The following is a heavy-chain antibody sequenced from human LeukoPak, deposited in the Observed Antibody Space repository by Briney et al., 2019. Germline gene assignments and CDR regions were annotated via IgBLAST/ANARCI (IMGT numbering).Heavy chain of an antibody. D-gene: IGHD3-3*01. J-gene: IGHJ4*02. CDR2: ISGDGVST. Sequence: GGSLRLSCAASGFTFSNYAMRWVRQAPGKGLDCVAAISGDGVSTSYGNSVKGRFTISRDNSKNTLYLQMNSLRAEDTAVYYCARGTQYYDFWSGYYGIDYWGQGTLVTVSS. CDR1: GFTFSNYA. V-gene: IGHV3-64*01. CDR3: ARGTQYYDFWSGYYGIDY.